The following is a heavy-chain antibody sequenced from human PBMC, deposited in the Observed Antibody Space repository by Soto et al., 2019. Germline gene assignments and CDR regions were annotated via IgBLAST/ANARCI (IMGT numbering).Heavy chain of an antibody. CDR1: GGSFSGYY. Sequence: SETLSLTCAVYGGSFSGYYWSWMREPSGKGLEWIGEINHSGSTSYNPSLKSRVTISVDTSKNQFSLKLSSVTAADTAVYYCARTTVTIYYYYGMDVWGQGTTVTVSS. D-gene: IGHD4-17*01. V-gene: IGHV4-34*01. CDR2: INHSGST. J-gene: IGHJ6*02. CDR3: ARTTVTIYYYYGMDV.